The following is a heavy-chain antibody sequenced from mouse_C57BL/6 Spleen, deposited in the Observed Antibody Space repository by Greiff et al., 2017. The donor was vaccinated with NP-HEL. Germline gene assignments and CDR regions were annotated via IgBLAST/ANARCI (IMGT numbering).Heavy chain of an antibody. CDR1: GYTFTEYT. J-gene: IGHJ2*01. CDR2: FYPGSGSI. CDR3: ARHEGVHGYYPYYFDY. Sequence: QVQLQQSGAELVKPGASVKLSCKASGYTFTEYTIHWVKQRSGQGLEWIGWFYPGSGSIRYNEKFKDKATLTADKSSSTVYMELSRLTSEDSAVYFCARHEGVHGYYPYYFDYWGQGTTLTVSS. V-gene: IGHV1-62-2*01. D-gene: IGHD2-3*01.